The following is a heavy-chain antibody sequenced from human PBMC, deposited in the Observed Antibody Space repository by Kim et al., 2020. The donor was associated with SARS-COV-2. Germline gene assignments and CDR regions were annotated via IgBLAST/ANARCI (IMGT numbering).Heavy chain of an antibody. D-gene: IGHD5-12*01. J-gene: IGHJ4*02. CDR1: GFTFSSYG. Sequence: GGSLRLSCAASGFTFSSYGMHWVRQAPGKGLEWVAVISYDGSNKYYADSVKGRFTISRDNSKNTLYLQMNSLRAEDTAVYYCAKGGGAYSGYDPGDYWGQGTLVTVSS. V-gene: IGHV3-30*18. CDR2: ISYDGSNK. CDR3: AKGGGAYSGYDPGDY.